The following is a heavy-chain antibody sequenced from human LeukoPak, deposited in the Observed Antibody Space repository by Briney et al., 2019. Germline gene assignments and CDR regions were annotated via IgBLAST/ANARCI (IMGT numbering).Heavy chain of an antibody. Sequence: GGSLRLSCAASGFTFSSYEMNWVRQAPGKGLEWVSYTSSSGSTIYYADSVKGRFTISRDNAKNSLYLQMNSLRAEDTAVYYCARDHYYYDSSGLDYWGQGTLVTVSS. CDR2: TSSSGSTI. D-gene: IGHD3-22*01. CDR3: ARDHYYYDSSGLDY. CDR1: GFTFSSYE. V-gene: IGHV3-48*03. J-gene: IGHJ4*02.